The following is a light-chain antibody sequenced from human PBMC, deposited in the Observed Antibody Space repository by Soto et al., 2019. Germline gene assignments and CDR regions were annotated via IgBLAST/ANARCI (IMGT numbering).Light chain of an antibody. V-gene: IGLV1-40*01. CDR2: GNR. CDR1: SSNLGAGYD. CDR3: QAYDYSLTASV. J-gene: IGLJ3*02. Sequence: QPVLTQPPSVSGAPGQRVTLSCTGHSSNLGAGYDVHWYQQLPGAAPKLVIFGNRNRPSGVPERFSGSKSGTSASLAITGLQAEDEADYYCQAYDYSLTASVFGGGTKVTVL.